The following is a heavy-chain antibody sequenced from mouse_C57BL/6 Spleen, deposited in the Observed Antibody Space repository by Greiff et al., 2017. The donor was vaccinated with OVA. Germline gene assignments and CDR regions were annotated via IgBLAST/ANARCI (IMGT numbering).Heavy chain of an antibody. CDR1: GYTFTSYW. CDR3: ARSMDYLNAMDY. J-gene: IGHJ4*01. D-gene: IGHD2-4*01. CDR2: IHPNSGST. V-gene: IGHV1-64*01. Sequence: QVQLQQPGAELVKPGASVKLSCKASGYTFTSYWMHWVKQRPGQGLEWIGMIHPNSGSTNYNEKFKSKATLTVDKSSSTAYMQLSSLTSEDSAVYYCARSMDYLNAMDYWGQGTSVTVSS.